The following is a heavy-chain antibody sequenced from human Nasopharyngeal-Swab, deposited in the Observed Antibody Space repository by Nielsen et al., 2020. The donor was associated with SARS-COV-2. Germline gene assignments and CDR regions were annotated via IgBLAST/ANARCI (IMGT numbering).Heavy chain of an antibody. Sequence: WVRQAPGQRPEWMGWINAATGKTKYSQKFQDRVTITSDTSANTAYVELSSLKSEDTAVYYCARGTPVAGTGHLWDYWGQGTLVTVSS. V-gene: IGHV1-3*01. D-gene: IGHD6-19*01. J-gene: IGHJ4*02. CDR3: ARGTPVAGTGHLWDY. CDR2: INAATGKT.